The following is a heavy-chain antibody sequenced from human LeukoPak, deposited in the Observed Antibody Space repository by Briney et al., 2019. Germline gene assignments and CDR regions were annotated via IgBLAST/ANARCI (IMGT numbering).Heavy chain of an antibody. CDR3: ARDGYFDL. Sequence: RWASVKVSCTASGYTFTTHGIAWVRQAPGQGLEWMGWISAHNGNTNYAQSLQGRVTMTTDTSTNTAYMELRSLRSDDTAVYYCARDGYFDLWGRGTLVTVSS. CDR2: ISAHNGNT. J-gene: IGHJ2*01. CDR1: GYTFTTHG. V-gene: IGHV1-18*01.